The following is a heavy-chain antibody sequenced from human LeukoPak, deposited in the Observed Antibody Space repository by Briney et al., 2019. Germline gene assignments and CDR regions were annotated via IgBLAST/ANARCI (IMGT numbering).Heavy chain of an antibody. V-gene: IGHV3-48*04. D-gene: IGHD1-26*01. CDR3: AYRNNFEY. J-gene: IGHJ4*02. CDR1: GFTFSHYS. Sequence: PGGSLRLSCAASGFTFSHYSMNWVRQAPGKGLEWVSYISFSSSTIYYADSVKGRFTISRDDAKRTVDLQMDNLRAEDTAIYYCAYRNNFEYWGQGALVTVSS. CDR2: ISFSSSTI.